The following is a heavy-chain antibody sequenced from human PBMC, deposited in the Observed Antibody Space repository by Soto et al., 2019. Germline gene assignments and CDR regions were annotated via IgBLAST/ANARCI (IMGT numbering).Heavy chain of an antibody. CDR1: GGTFSSYA. D-gene: IGHD2-15*01. J-gene: IGHJ2*01. CDR2: IIPIFGTT. V-gene: IGHV1-69*12. Sequence: QVQLVQSGAEVKKPGSSVKVSCKASGGTFSSYAISWVRQAPGQGLEWMGGIIPIFGTTNYAQKFQGRVTTTADXSXSXXYMELRSLRSEDTAVYYCARVVTVVKSFHYWYFDLWGRGTLVTVSS. CDR3: ARVVTVVKSFHYWYFDL.